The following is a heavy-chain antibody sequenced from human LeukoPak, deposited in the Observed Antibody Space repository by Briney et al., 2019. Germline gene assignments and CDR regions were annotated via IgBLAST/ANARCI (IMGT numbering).Heavy chain of an antibody. CDR2: IYYSGST. CDR3: ARDLGTIAAAGRSWWFDP. J-gene: IGHJ5*02. CDR1: GGSISSYY. D-gene: IGHD6-13*01. V-gene: IGHV4-59*01. Sequence: SETLSLTCTVSGGSISSYYWSWIRQPPGKGLERIRYIYYSGSTNYNPSLKSRVTISVDTSKNQFSLKLSSVTAADTAVYYCARDLGTIAAAGRSWWFDPWGQGTLVTVSS.